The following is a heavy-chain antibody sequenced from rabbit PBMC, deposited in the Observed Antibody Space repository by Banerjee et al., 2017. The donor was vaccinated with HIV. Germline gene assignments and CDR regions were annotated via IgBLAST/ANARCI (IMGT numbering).Heavy chain of an antibody. D-gene: IGHD2-1*01. CDR1: GFSFSGFVY. J-gene: IGHJ4*01. V-gene: IGHV1S45*01. CDR3: AREDYTYDDYGDTYNL. Sequence: QQQLEESGGGLVKPGGTLTLTCKASGFSFSGFVYMCWVRQAPGKGWVWIACISAGSGNTYDASWSKGRFTVSKSSSTALTLQLNSLTAADTATYFCAREDYTYDDYGDTYNLWGPGALVTVS. CDR2: ISAGSGNT.